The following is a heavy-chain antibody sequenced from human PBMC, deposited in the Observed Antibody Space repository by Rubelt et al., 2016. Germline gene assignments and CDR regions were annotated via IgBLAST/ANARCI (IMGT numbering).Heavy chain of an antibody. CDR3: ARHYGDYVFDY. J-gene: IGHJ4*02. Sequence: QVQLQQWGAGLLKPSETLSLTCAVYGGSFSGYYWSWIRQPPGKGLEWIGYIYYSGSTHYNPSLKSRVTISVDTSKNECCLKLSSVTAADTAVYYCARHYGDYVFDYWGQGTLVTVSS. V-gene: IGHV4-34*11. CDR1: GGSFSGYY. D-gene: IGHD4-17*01. CDR2: IYYSGST.